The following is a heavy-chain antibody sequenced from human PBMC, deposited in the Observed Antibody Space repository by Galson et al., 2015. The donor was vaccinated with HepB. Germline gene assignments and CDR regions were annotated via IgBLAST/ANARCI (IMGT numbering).Heavy chain of an antibody. D-gene: IGHD3-22*01. CDR3: AKTVLYYYDSSGSTDASDI. J-gene: IGHJ3*02. CDR2: IYSGGSA. Sequence: SLRLSCAASGFTVSGNYMSWVRQAPGKGLEWVSVIYSGGSAYCADSVKGRFTISRDNSKNTLYLQMNSLRVEDSAVYYCAKTVLYYYDSSGSTDASDIWGQGTMVTVSS. V-gene: IGHV3-66*01. CDR1: GFTVSGNY.